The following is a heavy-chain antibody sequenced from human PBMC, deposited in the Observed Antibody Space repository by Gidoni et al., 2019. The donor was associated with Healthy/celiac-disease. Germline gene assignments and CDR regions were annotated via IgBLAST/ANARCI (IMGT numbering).Heavy chain of an antibody. J-gene: IGHJ6*02. CDR3: AKSASSSLYYGMDV. Sequence: EVQLVESGGGLVQPGRSLRLSCAASGFTFDDYAMHWVRQAPGKGLEWVSGISWNSGSIGYADSVKGRFTISRDNAKNSLYLQMNSLRAEDTALYYCAKSASSSLYYGMDVWGQGTTVTVSS. V-gene: IGHV3-9*01. CDR2: ISWNSGSI. CDR1: GFTFDDYA. D-gene: IGHD6-6*01.